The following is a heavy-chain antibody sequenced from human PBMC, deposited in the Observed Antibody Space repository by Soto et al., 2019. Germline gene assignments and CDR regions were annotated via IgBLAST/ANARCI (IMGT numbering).Heavy chain of an antibody. D-gene: IGHD2-15*01. CDR2: IYYRSKWFH. V-gene: IGHV6-1*01. J-gene: IGHJ6*02. Sequence: SQTLSLTRVIPGDSVSSNGACWNWSRQSPSRGLQWLGRIYYRSKWFHDYAASVESRMAINPDTSRNQFSLQLHYVTPEDTAVYYCARVHCSAGTCLDGLDFWGQGTTVTVS. CDR3: ARVHCSAGTCLDGLDF. CDR1: GDSVSSNGAC.